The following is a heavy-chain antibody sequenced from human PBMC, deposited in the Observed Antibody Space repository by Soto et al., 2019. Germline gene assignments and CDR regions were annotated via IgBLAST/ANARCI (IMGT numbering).Heavy chain of an antibody. CDR2: ISSSGGYT. Sequence: QVQLEESGGGLVEPGGSLRLSCAASGFRVSDNYMTWIRQAPGKGLEWVSYISSSGGYTNYADSVKGRFTISKDNAKNSLSLQMDSLRGEDTAVYFCARSTGRRQALRYHFGLDVWGQGTTVTVSS. V-gene: IGHV3-11*06. CDR3: ARSTGRRQALRYHFGLDV. CDR1: GFRVSDNY. J-gene: IGHJ6*02.